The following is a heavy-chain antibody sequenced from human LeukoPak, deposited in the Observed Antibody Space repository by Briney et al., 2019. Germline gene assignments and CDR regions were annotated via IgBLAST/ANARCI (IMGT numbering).Heavy chain of an antibody. D-gene: IGHD3-22*01. Sequence: SQTLSLTCTVSGGSISSGSYYWRWIRQPAGKGLEWIGRIYTSGSTNYNPSLKSRVTISVDTSKNQFSLKLCSVTAADTAVYYCARVMYYYDSSGKTSDAFDIWGQGTMVTVSS. CDR1: GGSISSGSYY. CDR3: ARVMYYYDSSGKTSDAFDI. CDR2: IYTSGST. V-gene: IGHV4-61*02. J-gene: IGHJ3*02.